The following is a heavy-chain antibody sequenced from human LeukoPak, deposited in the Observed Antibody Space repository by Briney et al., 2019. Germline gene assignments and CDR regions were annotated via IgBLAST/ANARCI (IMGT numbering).Heavy chain of an antibody. D-gene: IGHD3-22*01. V-gene: IGHV4-39*01. J-gene: IGHJ3*02. CDR1: GGSISNSRYY. CDR2: IYYSGAT. Sequence: PSETLSLTCSVSGGSISNSRYYWGWLRQPPGKGLEWIGSIYYSGATNSNPSLKSRLTISVDTSKNQFSLKLGSVTAADAAVYYCARVSHYYDSSGYYYVRAFDIWGQGTMVTVSS. CDR3: ARVSHYYDSSGYYYVRAFDI.